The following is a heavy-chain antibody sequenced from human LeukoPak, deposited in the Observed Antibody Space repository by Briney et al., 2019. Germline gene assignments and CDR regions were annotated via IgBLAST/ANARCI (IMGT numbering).Heavy chain of an antibody. CDR3: AKSESEVWPWYFDL. CDR1: GFTFSGYG. Sequence: GRSLRLSCAASGFTFSGYGMHWVRQAPGKGREWVAVIWYDGSTKYYAESVKGRFTISRDNSKKTLYLQMNSLRAEDTALYYCAKSESEVWPWYFDLWGRGTLVTVSS. J-gene: IGHJ2*01. D-gene: IGHD1-14*01. CDR2: IWYDGSTK. V-gene: IGHV3-33*06.